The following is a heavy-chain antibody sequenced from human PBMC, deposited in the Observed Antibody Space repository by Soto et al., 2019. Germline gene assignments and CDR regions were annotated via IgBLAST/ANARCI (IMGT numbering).Heavy chain of an antibody. CDR1: GGSISSYY. D-gene: IGHD3-3*01. V-gene: IGHV4-59*01. CDR3: ARSSSDFWSGSPPYYYYYYMDV. J-gene: IGHJ6*03. Sequence: PSETLSLTCTVSGGSISSYYWSWIRQPPGKGLEWIGYIYYSGSTNYNPSLKSRVTISVDTSKNQFSLKLSSVTAADTAVYYCARSSSDFWSGSPPYYYYYYMDVWGKGTTVTVSS. CDR2: IYYSGST.